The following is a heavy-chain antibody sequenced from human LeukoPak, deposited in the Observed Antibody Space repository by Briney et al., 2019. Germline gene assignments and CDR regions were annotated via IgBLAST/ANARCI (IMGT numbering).Heavy chain of an antibody. V-gene: IGHV4-31*03. J-gene: IGHJ5*02. D-gene: IGHD2-15*01. CDR2: IYYSGGT. Sequence: SQTLSLTCTVSGGSISSGGYYWSWIRQHPGKGLEWIGYIYYSGGTYYNPSLKSRVTISVDTSKNQFSLKLSSVTAADTAVYYCARVNTRNWFDPWGQGTLVTVSS. CDR3: ARVNTRNWFDP. CDR1: GGSISSGGYY.